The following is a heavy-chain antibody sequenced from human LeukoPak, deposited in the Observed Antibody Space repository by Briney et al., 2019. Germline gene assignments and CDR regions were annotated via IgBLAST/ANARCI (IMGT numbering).Heavy chain of an antibody. CDR3: ARVTGVLRYFDWLFPPDY. D-gene: IGHD3-9*01. J-gene: IGHJ4*02. V-gene: IGHV1-69*06. Sequence: SVKVSCKASGYTFTSYYMHWVRQAPGQGLEWMGGIIPIFGTANYAQKFQGRVTITADKSTSTAYMELSSLRSEDTAVYYCARVTGVLRYFDWLFPPDYWGQGTLVTVSS. CDR1: GYTFTSYY. CDR2: IIPIFGTA.